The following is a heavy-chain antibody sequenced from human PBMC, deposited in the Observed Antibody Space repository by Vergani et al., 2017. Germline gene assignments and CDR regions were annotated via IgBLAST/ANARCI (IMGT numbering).Heavy chain of an antibody. D-gene: IGHD2-2*02. J-gene: IGHJ4*02. CDR1: GGSISSSSYY. CDR2: IYYSGST. Sequence: QLQLQESGPGLVKPSETLSLTCTVSGGSISSSSYYWGWIRQPPGKGLEWIGSIYYSGSTYYNPSLKSRVTISVDTSKNQFSLKLSSVTAADTAVYYCARRDMCRSTSCYTKDDYFDYWGQGTLVTVSS. V-gene: IGHV4-39*01. CDR3: ARRDMCRSTSCYTKDDYFDY.